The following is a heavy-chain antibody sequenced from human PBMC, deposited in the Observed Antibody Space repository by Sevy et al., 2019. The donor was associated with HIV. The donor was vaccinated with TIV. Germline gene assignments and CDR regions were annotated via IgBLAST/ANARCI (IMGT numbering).Heavy chain of an antibody. J-gene: IGHJ6*02. Sequence: ASVKVSCKALGYAFTGYFIHWVRQAPGQGLEWMGRINPISGATDDSHRFQGRVTMTRDTSISTAYLDVRRLTSNDTAIYYCARPPTDFWTGGMGVWGQGTAVTVSS. CDR2: INPISGAT. V-gene: IGHV1-2*06. CDR1: GYAFTGYF. D-gene: IGHD3-3*01. CDR3: ARPPTDFWTGGMGV.